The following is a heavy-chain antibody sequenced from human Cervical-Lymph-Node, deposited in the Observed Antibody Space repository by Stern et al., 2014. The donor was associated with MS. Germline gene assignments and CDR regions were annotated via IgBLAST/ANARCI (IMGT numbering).Heavy chain of an antibody. CDR3: AHRDDWQFDFAY. CDR2: IYWDDDT. CDR1: GFSLTTNGVA. Sequence: QVTLKESGPTLVIPTQTLTLTCTFSGFSLTTNGVAVGWIRQPPGKALEWLALIYWDDDTRYSPSLKSRLTITKDTSKNQVLLTMTNVEPVDTATYYCAHRDDWQFDFAYWGQGILVTVSS. J-gene: IGHJ4*02. V-gene: IGHV2-5*02. D-gene: IGHD3-9*01.